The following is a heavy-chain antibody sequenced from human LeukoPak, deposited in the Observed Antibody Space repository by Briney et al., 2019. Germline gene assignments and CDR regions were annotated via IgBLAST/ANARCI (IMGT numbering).Heavy chain of an antibody. D-gene: IGHD5-24*01. CDR2: IYYSGST. Sequence: PSETLSLTCTVSGGSISSSYYYWGWIRQPPGKGLEWIGSIYYSGSTNYNPSLKSRVTISVDTSKNQFSLKLSSVTAADTAVYYCARGRITEMAHPGSAFDIWGQGTMVTVSS. V-gene: IGHV4-39*07. CDR3: ARGRITEMAHPGSAFDI. J-gene: IGHJ3*02. CDR1: GGSISSSYYY.